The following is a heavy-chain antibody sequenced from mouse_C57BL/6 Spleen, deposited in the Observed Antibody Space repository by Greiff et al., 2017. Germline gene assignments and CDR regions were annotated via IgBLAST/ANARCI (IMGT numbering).Heavy chain of an antibody. V-gene: IGHV3-3*01. D-gene: IGHD2-2*01. CDR1: GFSINSDCY. Sequence: EVQGVESGPSLVRPSQTLSLTCTVTGFSINSDCYWIWIRQFPGNKLEYIGYTFYSGITYYNPSLESRTYITRDTSKNQFSLKLSSVTTEDTATYYCARGSRGYDGAYYAMDYWGQGTSVTVSS. CDR3: ARGSRGYDGAYYAMDY. CDR2: TFYSGIT. J-gene: IGHJ4*01.